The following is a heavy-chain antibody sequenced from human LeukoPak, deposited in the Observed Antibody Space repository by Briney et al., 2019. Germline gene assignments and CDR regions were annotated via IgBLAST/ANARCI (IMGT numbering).Heavy chain of an antibody. CDR1: GFTFSSYG. CDR2: ISYDGSNK. J-gene: IGHJ4*02. Sequence: GRSLRLSCAASGFTFSSYGMHWVRQAPGKGLEWVAVISYDGSNKYYADFVKGRFTISRDNSKNTLYLQMNSLRAEDTAVYYCATNGPGKSRYFDYWGQGTLVTVSS. CDR3: ATNGPGKSRYFDY. D-gene: IGHD2-8*01. V-gene: IGHV3-30*03.